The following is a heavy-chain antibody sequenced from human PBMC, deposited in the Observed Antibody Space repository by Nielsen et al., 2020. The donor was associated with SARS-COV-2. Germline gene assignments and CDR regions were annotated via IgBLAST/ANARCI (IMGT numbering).Heavy chain of an antibody. CDR1: GGSFSGYY. V-gene: IGHV4-34*01. CDR3: ARGQLRYFNWLLYPSPQFDY. Sequence: SETLSLTCAFYGGSFSGYYWSWIRQPPGKGLEWIGEINHSGSTNYNPSLKSRVTISVDTSKNQFSLKLSSVTAADTAVYYCARGQLRYFNWLLYPSPQFDYWGQGTLVTVSS. J-gene: IGHJ4*02. D-gene: IGHD3-9*01. CDR2: INHSGST.